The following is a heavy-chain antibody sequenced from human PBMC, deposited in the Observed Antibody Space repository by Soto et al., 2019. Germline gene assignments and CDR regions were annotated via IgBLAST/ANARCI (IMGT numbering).Heavy chain of an antibody. CDR2: MNPHSGNT. J-gene: IGHJ6*02. Sequence: QVPLVQSGAEVKKPGASVKVSCKASGYTFTSYDINWVRQATGQGLEWMGWMNPHSGNTGYAQKFQGRVTMTRNTSRSTAYMGLSSLRSEDTAVYYCAREGYCSGGSCYYYYGMDVWCQGTTVTVCS. CDR1: GYTFTSYD. V-gene: IGHV1-8*01. D-gene: IGHD2-15*01. CDR3: AREGYCSGGSCYYYYGMDV.